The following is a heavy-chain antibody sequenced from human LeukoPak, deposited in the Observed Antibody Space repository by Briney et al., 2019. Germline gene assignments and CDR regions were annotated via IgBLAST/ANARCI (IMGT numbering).Heavy chain of an antibody. CDR3: VRDQYLNVMTGFDD. Sequence: GASVKVSCKASGYMFNIHGISWVRQAPGQGLEWMAWTSVNNGDTKYGQKFQGRVTVTTDTSTSTVYLELRRLRPDDTAVYYCVRDQYLNVMTGFDDWGQGTLVTVSS. D-gene: IGHD3-9*01. CDR2: TSVNNGDT. J-gene: IGHJ4*02. V-gene: IGHV1-18*01. CDR1: GYMFNIHG.